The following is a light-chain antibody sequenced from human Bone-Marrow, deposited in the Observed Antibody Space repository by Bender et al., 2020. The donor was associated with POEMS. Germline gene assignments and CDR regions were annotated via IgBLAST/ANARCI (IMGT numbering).Light chain of an antibody. CDR2: KDT. Sequence: SCDLTQPPSVSVSPGQTARITCSGETLPKQYAYWYHQRPGQAPIVVIYKDTERPSGIPDRFSGSSSGTTVTLTISDVQADDEADYHCQSADITGNLGVFGGGTKLTVL. V-gene: IGLV3-25*03. CDR3: QSADITGNLGV. J-gene: IGLJ3*02. CDR1: TLPKQY.